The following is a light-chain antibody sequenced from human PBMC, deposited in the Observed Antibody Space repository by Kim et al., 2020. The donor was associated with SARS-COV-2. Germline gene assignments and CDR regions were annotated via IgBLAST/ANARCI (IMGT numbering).Light chain of an antibody. CDR3: QQYDSSSRWT. V-gene: IGKV3-20*01. CDR2: GAS. Sequence: PGERATLACRASQSVSGTYLAWYQQKPGQAPRLLIYGASSRATGIPDRISGSGSGTDFTLTISRLEPEDFAVYYCQQYDSSSRWTFGQGTKVDIK. J-gene: IGKJ1*01. CDR1: QSVSGTY.